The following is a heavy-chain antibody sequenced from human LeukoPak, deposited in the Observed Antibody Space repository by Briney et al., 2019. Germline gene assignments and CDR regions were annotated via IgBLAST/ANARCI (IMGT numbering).Heavy chain of an antibody. V-gene: IGHV5-51*01. D-gene: IGHD3-16*01. CDR1: GYSFTNYW. CDR2: IHPGDSDT. Sequence: GESLKISCKGSGYSFTNYWIGWVRQMPGKGLEWMGIIHPGDSDTRYSPSFQGQVTISADKSFSSAYLQWSSLTASDTAMYYCARACAYQDCFDYWGQGTLVTVSS. J-gene: IGHJ4*02. CDR3: ARACAYQDCFDY.